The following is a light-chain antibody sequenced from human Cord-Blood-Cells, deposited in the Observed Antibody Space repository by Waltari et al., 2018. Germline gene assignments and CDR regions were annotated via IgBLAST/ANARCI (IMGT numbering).Light chain of an antibody. CDR3: SSYTSSSTWV. J-gene: IGLJ3*02. CDR1: SSDVGGYNY. V-gene: IGLV2-14*01. Sequence: QSALTQPASVSGSPGQSITISCTGTSSDVGGYNYVSCYQQHPGKAPKLMIYDVSKRPSGVSNRFSGSKSGNTASLTISGLQAEDEADYYCSSYTSSSTWVFGGGTK. CDR2: DVS.